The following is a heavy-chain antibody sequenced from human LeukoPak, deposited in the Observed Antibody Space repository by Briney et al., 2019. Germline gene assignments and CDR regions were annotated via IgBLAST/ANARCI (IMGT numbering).Heavy chain of an antibody. CDR2: ISYDGSNK. Sequence: GGSLRLSCAASGFTFSSYAMHWVRQAPGKGLEWVAVISYDGSNKYYADSVKGRFTISRDNSKNTLYLQMNSLRAEDTAVYYCARPDDYGGNAFDYWGQGALVTVST. J-gene: IGHJ4*02. CDR3: ARPDDYGGNAFDY. V-gene: IGHV3-30-3*01. D-gene: IGHD4-23*01. CDR1: GFTFSSYA.